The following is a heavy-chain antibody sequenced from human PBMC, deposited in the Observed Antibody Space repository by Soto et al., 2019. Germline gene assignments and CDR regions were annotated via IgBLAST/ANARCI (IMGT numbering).Heavy chain of an antibody. J-gene: IGHJ6*02. D-gene: IGHD2-2*01. CDR1: GSSFASHW. CDR2: IYPGDSDS. CDR3: AKDSQSVLVSAARVYGMDV. V-gene: IGHV5-51*01. Sequence: GESLKISCKGSGSSFASHWIAGVLQMPGQCLEWMGIIYPGDSDSRYSPSFQGRFTISRENSKNTLYLQMNSLRAEDTAVYYCAKDSQSVLVSAARVYGMDVWGQGTTVTVSS.